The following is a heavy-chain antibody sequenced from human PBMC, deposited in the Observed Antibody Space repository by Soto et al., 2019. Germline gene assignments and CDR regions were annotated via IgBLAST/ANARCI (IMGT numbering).Heavy chain of an antibody. CDR1: GYTFTSYF. V-gene: IGHV1-46*01. CDR2: INPSGGST. J-gene: IGHJ5*02. Sequence: QVRLVQSGAEVKKPGASVKVSCKASGYTFTSYFIHWVRQAPGQGLEWMGIINPSGGSTGYAQKFQGRVTMARDTSTSTVYMELSGLRSEDTAVYYCARRSCSDANCYSNWLDPWGQGTLVTVSS. D-gene: IGHD2-15*01. CDR3: ARRSCSDANCYSNWLDP.